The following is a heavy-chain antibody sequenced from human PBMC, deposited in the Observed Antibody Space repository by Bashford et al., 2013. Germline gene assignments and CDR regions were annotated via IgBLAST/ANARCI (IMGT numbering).Heavy chain of an antibody. CDR3: ARDLDPEDYSSSPVDY. CDR1: GFTVTSSS. D-gene: IGHD6-6*01. Sequence: GGSLRLSCGASGFTVTSSSMNWVRQAPGRGLEWLSYISTTGSPIYYTDSVKGRFTISRDNAKNSLYLQMNSLRPEDTAVYYCARDLDPEDYSSSPVDYWGQGTLVTVSS. CDR2: ISTTGSPI. J-gene: IGHJ4*02. V-gene: IGHV3-48*04.